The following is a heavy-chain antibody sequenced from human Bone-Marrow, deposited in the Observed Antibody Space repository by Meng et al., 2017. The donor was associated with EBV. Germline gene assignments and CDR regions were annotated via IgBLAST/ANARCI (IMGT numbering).Heavy chain of an antibody. V-gene: IGHV4-34*01. CDR1: GVSFIGYC. Sequence: VRPEEVCADLLKPSATLSLPVAVYGVSFIGYCWSWPPQPPGKGLEWTVEINHSASTNYNPSLKSRVTISVDTSKNQFSLKLSSVTAADTAVYYCARFAGEVAEPGGVDYWGQGTLVTVSS. D-gene: IGHD2-15*01. CDR2: INHSAST. J-gene: IGHJ4*02. CDR3: ARFAGEVAEPGGVDY.